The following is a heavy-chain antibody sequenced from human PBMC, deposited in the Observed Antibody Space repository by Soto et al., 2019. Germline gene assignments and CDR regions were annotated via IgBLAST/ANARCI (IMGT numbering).Heavy chain of an antibody. CDR2: MNPNSGNT. Sequence: QVQLVQSGAEVKKPGASVKVSCKASGYTFTSYDINWVRQATGQGLEWMGWMNPNSGNTGYAQKFQARVTMTRNTSISTAYMELSSLRSEDTAVYYCARDHSSGWYGPYYYHGMDVWGQGTTVTVSS. D-gene: IGHD6-19*01. V-gene: IGHV1-8*01. J-gene: IGHJ6*02. CDR3: ARDHSSGWYGPYYYHGMDV. CDR1: GYTFTSYD.